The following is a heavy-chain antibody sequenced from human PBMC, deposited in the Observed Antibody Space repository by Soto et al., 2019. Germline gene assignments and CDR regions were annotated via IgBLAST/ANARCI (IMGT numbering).Heavy chain of an antibody. CDR2: ISAYNGNT. Sequence: ASVKVSCKASGYTFTSYGISWVRQAPGQGLEWMGWISAYNGNTNYAQKLQGRVTMTTDTSTSTAYMELRSLRSDDTAVYYCAKEDCIKPSCFFSPGARGTGLPVSP. J-gene: IGHJ5*02. V-gene: IGHV1-18*01. CDR1: GYTFTSYG. D-gene: IGHD2-15*01. CDR3: AKEDCIKPSCFFSP.